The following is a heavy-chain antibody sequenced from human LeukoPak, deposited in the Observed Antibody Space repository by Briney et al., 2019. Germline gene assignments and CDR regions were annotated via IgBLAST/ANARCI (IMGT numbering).Heavy chain of an antibody. CDR3: ARVDGYCSSTSCSDLYYFDY. CDR2: INWNGGST. J-gene: IGHJ4*02. CDR1: GFTLDDYG. Sequence: PGGSLRLSCAASGFTLDDYGMSWVRQAPGKGLEGVSGINWNGGSTGYADSVKGRFTISRDNAKNSLYLQMNSLRAEDTALYYCARVDGYCSSTSCSDLYYFDYWGQGTLVTVSS. V-gene: IGHV3-20*04. D-gene: IGHD2-2*03.